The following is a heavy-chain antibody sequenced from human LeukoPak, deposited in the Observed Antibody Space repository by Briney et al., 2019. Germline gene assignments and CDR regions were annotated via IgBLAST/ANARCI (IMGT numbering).Heavy chain of an antibody. Sequence: SETLSLTCTVSGGSISNYYWSWIRQPPGKGLEWIGYIYYSGSTKYNPSLKSRVTISVDTSKNQFSLRLSSVTAADTAVYYCARVVPAAIPGVDAFDIWGQGTMVTVSS. CDR3: ARVVPAAIPGVDAFDI. CDR2: IYYSGST. V-gene: IGHV4-59*01. CDR1: GGSISNYY. D-gene: IGHD2-2*02. J-gene: IGHJ3*02.